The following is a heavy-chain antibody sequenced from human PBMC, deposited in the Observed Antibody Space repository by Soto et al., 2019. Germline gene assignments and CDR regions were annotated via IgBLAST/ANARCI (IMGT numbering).Heavy chain of an antibody. CDR1: GYSISSGYY. Sequence: PSETLSLTCAVSGYSISSGYYWGWIRQPPGKGLEWIGSIYHSGSTYYNPSLKSRATISVDTSKNQFSLKLSSVTAADTAVYYCARGEYSSSPYNWFDPWGQGTLVTVSS. J-gene: IGHJ5*02. CDR3: ARGEYSSSPYNWFDP. D-gene: IGHD6-13*01. V-gene: IGHV4-38-2*01. CDR2: IYHSGST.